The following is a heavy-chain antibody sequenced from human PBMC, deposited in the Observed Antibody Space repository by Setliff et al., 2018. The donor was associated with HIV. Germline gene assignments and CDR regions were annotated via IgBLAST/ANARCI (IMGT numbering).Heavy chain of an antibody. V-gene: IGHV4-59*01. Sequence: PSETLSLTCTVSGGSISSYYWSWIRQPPGKGLEWIGYIYYSGSTNYNPSLKSRVTISVDTSKNQFSLKLSSVTAADTAVYYCAGDHTGSGSLGMDVWGQGTTVTVSS. CDR2: IYYSGST. CDR3: AGDHTGSGSLGMDV. D-gene: IGHD1-26*01. CDR1: GGSISSYY. J-gene: IGHJ6*02.